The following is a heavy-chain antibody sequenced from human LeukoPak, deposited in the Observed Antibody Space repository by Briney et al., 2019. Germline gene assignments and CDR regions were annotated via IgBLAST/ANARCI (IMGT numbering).Heavy chain of an antibody. V-gene: IGHV1-69*04. D-gene: IGHD3-22*01. CDR2: IIPILGIA. CDR3: ARDYDSSGPDERSSYFDY. J-gene: IGHJ4*02. CDR1: GGTFSSYA. Sequence: SVKVSCKASGGTFSSYAISWVRQAPGQGLEWMGRIIPILGIANYAQKFQGRVTITADKSTSTAYVELSSLRSEDTAVYYCARDYDSSGPDERSSYFDYWGQGTLVTVSS.